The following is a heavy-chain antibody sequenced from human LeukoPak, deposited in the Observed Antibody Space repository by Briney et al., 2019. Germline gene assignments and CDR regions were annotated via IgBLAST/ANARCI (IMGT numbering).Heavy chain of an antibody. J-gene: IGHJ4*02. CDR3: ARPGEVDTAMVTFHY. CDR2: IIPIFGTA. CDR1: GGTFSSYA. Sequence: ASVKVSCKASGGTFSSYAISWVRQAPGQGLEWMGGIIPIFGTANYAQKFQGRVTITADEPTSTAYMELSSLRSEDTAVYYCARPGEVDTAMVTFHYWGQGTLVTVSS. V-gene: IGHV1-69*13. D-gene: IGHD5-18*01.